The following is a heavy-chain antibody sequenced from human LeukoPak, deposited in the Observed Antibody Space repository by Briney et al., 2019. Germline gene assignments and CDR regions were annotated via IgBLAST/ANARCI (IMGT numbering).Heavy chain of an antibody. J-gene: IGHJ4*02. Sequence: GGSLRLSCAASGFTFSSFNMNWVRQAPGKGLEWVSSISSTGTDLYYADSVKGRFTISRDSAKNSLYLQMNRLRAEDTAVYYCARDLGYGTIGLFHYFGYWGRGTLVTVSS. CDR2: ISSTGTDL. D-gene: IGHD2-8*01. CDR1: GFTFSSFN. V-gene: IGHV3-21*01. CDR3: ARDLGYGTIGLFHYFGY.